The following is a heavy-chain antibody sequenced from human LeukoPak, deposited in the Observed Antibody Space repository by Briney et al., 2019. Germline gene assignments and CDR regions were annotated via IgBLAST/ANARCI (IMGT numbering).Heavy chain of an antibody. V-gene: IGHV3-23*01. Sequence: GGSLRLSCAASGFTFSRYAMSWVRQGPGKGLEWVSAISVSGDNTYYADSVKGRFTVSRDNSKNTLYLQMDSLRAEDTALYYCARGGGVDVWGQGTTVAVSS. CDR2: ISVSGDNT. CDR1: GFTFSRYA. CDR3: ARGGGVDV. J-gene: IGHJ6*02.